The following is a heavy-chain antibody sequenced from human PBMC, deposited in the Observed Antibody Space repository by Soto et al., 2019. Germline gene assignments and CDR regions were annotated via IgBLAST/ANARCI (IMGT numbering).Heavy chain of an antibody. J-gene: IGHJ4*02. CDR3: AKDKYYDFWSGSTTSYYFDY. Sequence: PGGSLRLSCAASGFTFDDYAMHWVRQAPGKGLEWVSGISWNSGSIGYADSVKGRFTISRDNAKNSLYLQMNSLRAEDTALYYCAKDKYYDFWSGSTTSYYFDYWGQGTLVTVS. CDR1: GFTFDDYA. D-gene: IGHD3-3*01. V-gene: IGHV3-9*01. CDR2: ISWNSGSI.